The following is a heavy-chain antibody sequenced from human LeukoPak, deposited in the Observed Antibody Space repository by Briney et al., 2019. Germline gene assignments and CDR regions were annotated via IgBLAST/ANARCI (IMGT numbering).Heavy chain of an antibody. CDR1: GYTFTSYA. CDR3: ASDILTGCLDY. CDR2: INTNTGNP. Sequence: ASVKVPCKASGYTFTSYAMNWVRQAPGQGLEWMGWINTNTGNPTYAQGFTGRFVFSLDTSVSTAYLQISSLKAEDTAVYYCASDILTGCLDYWGQGTLVTVSS. V-gene: IGHV7-4-1*02. D-gene: IGHD3-9*01. J-gene: IGHJ4*02.